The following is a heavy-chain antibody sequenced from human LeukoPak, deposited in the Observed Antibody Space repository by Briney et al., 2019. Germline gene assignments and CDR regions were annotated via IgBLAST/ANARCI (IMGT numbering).Heavy chain of an antibody. CDR1: GFTFSSYG. D-gene: IGHD1-26*01. J-gene: IGHJ6*03. V-gene: IGHV3-30*02. CDR2: IRYDGSNK. Sequence: GSLRLSCAASGFTFSSYGMHWVRQAPGKGLEWVAFIRYDGSNKYYADSVKGRFTISRDNSKNTLYLQMNSLRAEDTAVYYCARERSVKVGGNYYYYYMDVWGKGTTVTVSS. CDR3: ARERSVKVGGNYYYYYMDV.